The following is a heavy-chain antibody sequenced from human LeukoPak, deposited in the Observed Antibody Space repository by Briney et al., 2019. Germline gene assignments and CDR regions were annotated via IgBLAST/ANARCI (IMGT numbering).Heavy chain of an antibody. CDR3: AREWQGGIAAAGTRIEGDY. J-gene: IGHJ4*02. Sequence: GGSLRLSCAVSGFSVSGYWMTWVRQAPGKGLEWVANIKQDGSEKNYVDSVKGRLTVSRDNAENSLFLQMNSLRVEDTAVYYCAREWQGGIAAAGTRIEGDYWGQGTLVAVSS. CDR1: GFSVSGYW. V-gene: IGHV3-7*01. D-gene: IGHD6-13*01. CDR2: IKQDGSEK.